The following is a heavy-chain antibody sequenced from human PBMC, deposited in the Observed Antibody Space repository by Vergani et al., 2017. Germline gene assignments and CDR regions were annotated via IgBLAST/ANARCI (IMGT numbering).Heavy chain of an antibody. CDR1: GFTFSSYW. V-gene: IGHV3-7*01. CDR3: ARGPRWFGESFFYYYSFYGMDV. J-gene: IGHJ6*02. Sequence: EVQLVESGGGLVQPGGSLRLSCAASGFTFSSYWMSWVRQAPGKGLEWVANIKQDGSEKYYVDSVKGRFTISRDNAKNSLYLQMNSLRAEDTAVYYCARGPRWFGESFFYYYSFYGMDVWGQGTTVTVSS. CDR2: IKQDGSEK. D-gene: IGHD3-10*01.